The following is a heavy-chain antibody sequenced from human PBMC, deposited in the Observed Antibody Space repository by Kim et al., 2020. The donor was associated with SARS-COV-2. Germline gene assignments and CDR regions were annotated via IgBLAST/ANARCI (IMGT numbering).Heavy chain of an antibody. D-gene: IGHD6-13*01. CDR3: ARFGGWAAGGTY. J-gene: IGHJ4*02. Sequence: RYSPPFQGQVTISADKSISTAYLQWSSLKASDTAMYYCARFGGWAAGGTYWGQGTLVTVSS. V-gene: IGHV5-51*01.